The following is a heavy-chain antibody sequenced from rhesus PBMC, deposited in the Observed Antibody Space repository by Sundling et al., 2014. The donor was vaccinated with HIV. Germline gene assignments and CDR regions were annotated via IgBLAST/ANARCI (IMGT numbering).Heavy chain of an antibody. D-gene: IGHD3-9*01. J-gene: IGHJ6*01. CDR1: GGSITSNS. V-gene: IGHV4-80*01. CDR2: VTGNSGST. Sequence: QVQLQESGPGAVKPSETLSLTCAVSGGSITSNSWSWIRQPPGKGLEWVGEVTGNSGSTNYNPSLKSRVTISRDTSKNQFSLKLNSVTAADTAVYYCAITTEEGYGLDSWGQGVVVTVSS. CDR3: AITTEEGYGLDS.